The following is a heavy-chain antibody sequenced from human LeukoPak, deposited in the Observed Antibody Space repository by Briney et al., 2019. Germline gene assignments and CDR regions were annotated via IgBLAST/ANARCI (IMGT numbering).Heavy chain of an antibody. J-gene: IGHJ4*02. CDR2: ISWNSGSI. Sequence: GRSLRLSCAASGFTFDDYAMHWVRQAPGKGLEWVSGISWNSGSIGYADSVKGRFAISRDNAKNSLYLQMNSLRAEDTALYYCAKAPEAGYSSSWYKGGYYFDYWGQGALVTVSS. D-gene: IGHD6-13*01. V-gene: IGHV3-9*01. CDR3: AKAPEAGYSSSWYKGGYYFDY. CDR1: GFTFDDYA.